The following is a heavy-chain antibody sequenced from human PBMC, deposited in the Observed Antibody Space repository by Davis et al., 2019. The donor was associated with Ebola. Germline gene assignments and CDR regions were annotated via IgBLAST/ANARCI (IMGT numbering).Heavy chain of an antibody. J-gene: IGHJ3*02. CDR1: GYTFTGYY. D-gene: IGHD1-7*01. Sequence: ASVKVSCKASGYTFTGYYMHWVRQAPGQGLEWMGWINPNSGGTNYAQKFQGRVTMTRDTSISTAYMELSRLRSDDTAVYYCARERKNWNYGFARAFDIWGQGTMVTVSS. V-gene: IGHV1-2*02. CDR2: INPNSGGT. CDR3: ARERKNWNYGFARAFDI.